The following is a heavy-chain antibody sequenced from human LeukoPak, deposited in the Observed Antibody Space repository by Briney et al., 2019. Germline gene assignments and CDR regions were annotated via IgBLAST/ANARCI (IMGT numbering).Heavy chain of an antibody. J-gene: IGHJ5*02. CDR1: GYTLTELS. Sequence: EASVKVSCKVSGYTLTELSMHWVRQAPGKGLEWMGGFDPEDGETIYAQKFQGRVTMTEDTSTDTAYMELSSPRSEDTAVYYCATLPRSITIFGVVIPTNWFDPWGQGTLVTVSS. V-gene: IGHV1-24*01. CDR3: ATLPRSITIFGVVIPTNWFDP. CDR2: FDPEDGET. D-gene: IGHD3-3*01.